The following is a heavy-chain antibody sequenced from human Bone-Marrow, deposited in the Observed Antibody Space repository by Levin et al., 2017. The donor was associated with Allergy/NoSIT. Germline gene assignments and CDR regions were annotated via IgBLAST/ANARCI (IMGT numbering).Heavy chain of an antibody. Sequence: ASVKVSCKASGYTFIGYYIVWVRQAPGQGLQWMGRIDPKGGGTIYAQNFQGRVTMTRDTPISTVYMELSSLRPDDTAVYYCARVRSGYTMGAFDIWGQGSLVTVS. CDR1: GYTFIGYY. V-gene: IGHV1-2*06. D-gene: IGHD5-12*01. J-gene: IGHJ3*02. CDR2: IDPKGGGT. CDR3: ARVRSGYTMGAFDI.